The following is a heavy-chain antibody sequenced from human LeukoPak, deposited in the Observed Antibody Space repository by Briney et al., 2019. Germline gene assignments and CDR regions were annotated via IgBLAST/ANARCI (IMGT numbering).Heavy chain of an antibody. J-gene: IGHJ5*01. CDR3: ARDKSSTNWLDS. CDR2: INPSGGST. Sequence: ASVKVSCKASGYSFTNFYIHWVRQAPGQGLEWMGIINPSGGSTNYAQKFQDRVTMTSDTSASTVYMDLSSLRSEDTAIYYCARDKSSTNWLDSWGQGTLVTVSS. CDR1: GYSFTNFY. D-gene: IGHD3-10*01. V-gene: IGHV1-46*01.